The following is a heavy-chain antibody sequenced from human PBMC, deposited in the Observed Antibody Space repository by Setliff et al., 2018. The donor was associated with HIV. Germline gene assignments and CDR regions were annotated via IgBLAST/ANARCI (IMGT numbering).Heavy chain of an antibody. D-gene: IGHD7-27*01. J-gene: IGHJ3*01. CDR2: ISSGGHTV. CDR1: GFDFSSYE. CDR3: AKIPHTGDSAFDV. Sequence: GGSLRLSCSTSGFDFSSYEMNWVRQAPGKGLEWVSYISSGGHTVYHADSVKGRFTISRDNAKNSLSLQMDGLRAEDTAIYYCAKIPHTGDSAFDVWGQGTMVTVSS. V-gene: IGHV3-48*03.